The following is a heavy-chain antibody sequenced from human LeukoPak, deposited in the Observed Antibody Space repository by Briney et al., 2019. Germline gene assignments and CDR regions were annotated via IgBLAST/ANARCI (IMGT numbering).Heavy chain of an antibody. CDR1: GGSVSSYY. CDR3: ARGSYCSGGSCMFDY. CDR2: VYHTGNT. V-gene: IGHV4-59*02. J-gene: IGHJ4*02. D-gene: IGHD2-15*01. Sequence: HSETLSLTCTVSGGSVSSYYWSWIRQPPGKGLEWIGHVYHTGNTNYSPSLKSRVTISADTSKNELSLKLSSVTAADTAVYYCARGSYCSGGSCMFDYWGQGTLVTVSS.